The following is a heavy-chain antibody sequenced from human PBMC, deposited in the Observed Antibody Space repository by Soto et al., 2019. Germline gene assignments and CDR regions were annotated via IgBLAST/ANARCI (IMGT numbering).Heavy chain of an antibody. CDR3: ARAGTVTTSSYYYYMDV. CDR1: GGSISSSNW. J-gene: IGHJ6*03. V-gene: IGHV4-4*02. Sequence: PSETLSLTCAVSGGSISSSNWWSWVRQPPGKGLEWIGEIYHSGSTNYNPSLKSRVTISVDKSKNQFSLKLSSVTAADTAAYYCARAGTVTTSSYYYYMDVWGKGTTVTVSS. D-gene: IGHD4-4*01. CDR2: IYHSGST.